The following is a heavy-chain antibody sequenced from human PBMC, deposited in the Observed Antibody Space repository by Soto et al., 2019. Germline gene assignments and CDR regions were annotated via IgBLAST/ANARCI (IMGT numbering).Heavy chain of an antibody. D-gene: IGHD6-19*01. CDR3: ARVELAVAGYYYYYGMDV. V-gene: IGHV3-21*01. Sequence: GVLRLSCAASGFTFSSYSMNWVRQAPGKGLEWVSSISSSSSYIYYADSVKGRFTISRDNAKNSLYLQMNSLRAEDTAVYYCARVELAVAGYYYYYGMDVWGQGTTVTVSS. CDR1: GFTFSSYS. CDR2: ISSSSSYI. J-gene: IGHJ6*02.